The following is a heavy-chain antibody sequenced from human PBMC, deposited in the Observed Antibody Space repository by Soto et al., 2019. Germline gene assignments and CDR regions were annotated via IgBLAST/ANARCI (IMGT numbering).Heavy chain of an antibody. CDR3: ARTRRRTAWAFDI. CDR1: GGYISSGGYY. CDR2: IYYSGST. Sequence: PSGTLSLTCTVSGGYISSGGYYCSWIRQNPGKGLEWIGYIYYSGSTYYKPSLKSRVTISVDTSKTQFCLKLSSVTAADTAVYSCARTRRRTAWAFDIWGQGTMVTVSS. D-gene: IGHD5-18*01. J-gene: IGHJ3*02. V-gene: IGHV4-31*03.